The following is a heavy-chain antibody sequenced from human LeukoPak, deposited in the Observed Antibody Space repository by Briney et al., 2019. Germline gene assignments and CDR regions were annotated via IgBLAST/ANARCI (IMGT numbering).Heavy chain of an antibody. CDR1: GYSFSSYL. D-gene: IGHD6-25*01. J-gene: IGHJ3*02. V-gene: IGHV5-51*01. CDR2: FFPGDSDT. CDR3: ASRAAATFDGFDI. Sequence: PGESLKISCRGSGYSFSSYLIGWVRPMPGKGLESMGIFFPGDSDTRYSPSFQGQVTISSDKSITTAYMQWSSLKASDTAIYYCASRAAATFDGFDIWGQGTMVTVSS.